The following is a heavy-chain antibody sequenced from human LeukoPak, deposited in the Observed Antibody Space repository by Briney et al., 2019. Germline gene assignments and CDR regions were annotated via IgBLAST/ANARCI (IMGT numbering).Heavy chain of an antibody. CDR3: AAGSDLYGFDL. V-gene: IGHV1-58*01. J-gene: IGHJ3*01. CDR1: GISFPTSA. Sequence: ASVKVSCKASGISFPTSAVQWVRQARGQRLEWMGWIVLGSDNTDYAQKFQQRVTFTRDMSTTTAYMELSSLRYDDTAVYYCAAGSDLYGFDLWGQGTMVTVSS. CDR2: IVLGSDNT.